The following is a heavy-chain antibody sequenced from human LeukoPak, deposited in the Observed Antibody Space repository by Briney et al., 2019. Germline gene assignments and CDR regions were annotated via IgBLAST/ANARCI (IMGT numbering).Heavy chain of an antibody. J-gene: IGHJ4*02. Sequence: PSETLSLTCTVSGGSISSGDYYWSWIRQPPGKGLEWIGYIYYSGSTYYNPSLKSRVTISVDTSKNQSSLNLSSVTAADTAVYFCARDEGSSYPFDYWGQGTLVTVSS. D-gene: IGHD2-2*01. CDR3: ARDEGSSYPFDY. CDR1: GGSISSGDYY. CDR2: IYYSGST. V-gene: IGHV4-30-4*08.